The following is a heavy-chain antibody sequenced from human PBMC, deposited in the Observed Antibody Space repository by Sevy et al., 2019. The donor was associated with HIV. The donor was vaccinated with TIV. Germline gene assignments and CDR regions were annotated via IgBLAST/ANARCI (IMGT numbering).Heavy chain of an antibody. CDR3: TRYALTSRTWFDP. J-gene: IGHJ5*02. V-gene: IGHV3-23*01. CDR2: LGSGGVTT. CDR1: GFTFSTYA. D-gene: IGHD7-27*01. Sequence: GGSLRRSCAASGFTFSTYAMNWVRQAPGKGLEWVSTLGSGGVTTYYADSVRGRFTISRDISKNTLFLQMNSLRADDTAVYYCTRYALTSRTWFDPWGQGTLVTVSS.